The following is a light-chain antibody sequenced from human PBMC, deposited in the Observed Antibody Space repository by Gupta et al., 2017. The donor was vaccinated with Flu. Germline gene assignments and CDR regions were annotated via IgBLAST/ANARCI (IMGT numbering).Light chain of an antibody. CDR2: VECNGGN. CDR3: ETWDSTTWV. V-gene: IGLV4-60*03. CDR1: GERNYG. J-gene: IGLJ3*02. Sequence: GERNYGGERQQRQPGKAPRYLMKVECNGGNNQGGGVPDRFAGSSARADRYPTISTLQAEDAADYYWETWDSTTWVFGGGTRVTVL.